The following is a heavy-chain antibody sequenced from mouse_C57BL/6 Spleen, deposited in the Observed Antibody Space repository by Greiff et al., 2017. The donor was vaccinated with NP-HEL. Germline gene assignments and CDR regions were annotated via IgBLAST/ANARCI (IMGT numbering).Heavy chain of an antibody. CDR2: IDPENGDT. D-gene: IGHD2-4*01. J-gene: IGHJ4*01. Sequence: VQLQQSGAELVRPGASVKLSCTASGFNIKDDYMHWVKQRPEQGLEWIGWIDPENGDTEYASKFQGKATITADTSSNTAYLQLSSLTSEDTAVYYCTPRGLQNYYAMDYWGQGTSVTVSS. CDR1: GFNIKDDY. CDR3: TPRGLQNYYAMDY. V-gene: IGHV14-4*01.